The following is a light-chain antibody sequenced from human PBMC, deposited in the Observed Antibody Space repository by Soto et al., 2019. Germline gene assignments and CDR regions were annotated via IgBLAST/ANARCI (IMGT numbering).Light chain of an antibody. CDR1: SSDVGGYNS. CDR3: SSYTSSITLVV. J-gene: IGLJ2*01. V-gene: IGLV2-14*01. Sequence: QSALTQPASVSGSPGQSITISCTGTSSDVGGYNSVSWYQQHPGKAPKLMIYDVSNRPSGVSNRFSGSKSGNTASLTISGLQAEDEADYYCSSYTSSITLVVFGGGTKLTVL. CDR2: DVS.